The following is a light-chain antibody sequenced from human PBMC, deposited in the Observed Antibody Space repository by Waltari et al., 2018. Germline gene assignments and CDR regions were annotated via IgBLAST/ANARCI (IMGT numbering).Light chain of an antibody. CDR1: QSIGSS. Sequence: TVVTQSPVTLSVSPGESATLSCRTSQSIGSSLAWYQQKPGQAPRLLISHASTRATCIPARFSGSGSETEFTLTISSLQSEDFAVYYCQQYNNWPPGTFGQGTKVEV. CDR2: HAS. V-gene: IGKV3-15*01. CDR3: QQYNNWPPGT. J-gene: IGKJ1*01.